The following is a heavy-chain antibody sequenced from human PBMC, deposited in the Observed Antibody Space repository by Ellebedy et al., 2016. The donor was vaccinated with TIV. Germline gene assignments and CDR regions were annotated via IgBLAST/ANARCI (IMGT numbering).Heavy chain of an antibody. CDR2: ISSSPVYT. CDR3: VRHYDSRSRDAFDI. CDR1: GFIFSDYY. J-gene: IGHJ3*02. V-gene: IGHV3-11*06. Sequence: GESLKISCAASGFIFSDYYMSWLRQAPGKGLEWVSFISSSPVYTNYADSVKGRFLISRDNAEHSLYLQLNSLRVEDTSVYYCVRHYDSRSRDAFDIWGQGTVVAVSS. D-gene: IGHD3-16*01.